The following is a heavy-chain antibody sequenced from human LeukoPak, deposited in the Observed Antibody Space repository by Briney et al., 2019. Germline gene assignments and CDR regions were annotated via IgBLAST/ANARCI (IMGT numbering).Heavy chain of an antibody. CDR1: GYTFTGYY. CDR3: ARVGTAMVKFGY. D-gene: IGHD5-18*01. J-gene: IGHJ4*02. V-gene: IGHV1-2*02. Sequence: ASVKVSCKASGYTFTGYYMHWVRQAPGQGLEWMGWINPNSGGTNYAQKFQGRVTMTRDTSISTAYMELSRLRSDDTAVYYSARVGTAMVKFGYWGQGTLVTVSS. CDR2: INPNSGGT.